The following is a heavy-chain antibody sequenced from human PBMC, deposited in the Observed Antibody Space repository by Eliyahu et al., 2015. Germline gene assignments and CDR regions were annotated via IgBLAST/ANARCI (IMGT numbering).Heavy chain of an antibody. CDR2: IWYDGSNK. Sequence: QVQLVESGGGVVQPGRSLRLSCAASGFTFSSYGVHGVRQAPGKGLEXVAVIWYDGSNKYYADSVKGRFTISRDNSKNTLYLQMNSLRAEDTAVYYCARDEGATVTTNWFDPWGQGTLVTVSS. V-gene: IGHV3-33*01. CDR3: ARDEGATVTTNWFDP. D-gene: IGHD4-17*01. J-gene: IGHJ5*02. CDR1: GFTFSSYG.